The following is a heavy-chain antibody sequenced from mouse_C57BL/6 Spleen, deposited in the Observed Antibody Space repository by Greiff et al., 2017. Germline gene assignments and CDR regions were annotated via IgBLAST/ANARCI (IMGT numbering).Heavy chain of an antibody. J-gene: IGHJ2*01. CDR3: AREDCDVPHYFDD. CDR1: GYTFTSYW. V-gene: IGHV1-55*01. CDR2: IYPGSGST. Sequence: QVQLQQPGAELVKPGASVKMSCKASGYTFTSYWITWVKQRPGQGLEWIGDIYPGSGSTNYNEKFKSKATLTVDKSSSTAYLQLSSLTSEDSAVDYCAREDCDVPHYFDDGGKGTTLTVSS.